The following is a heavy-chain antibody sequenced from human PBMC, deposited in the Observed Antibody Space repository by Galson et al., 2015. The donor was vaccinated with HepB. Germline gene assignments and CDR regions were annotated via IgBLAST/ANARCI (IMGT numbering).Heavy chain of an antibody. CDR2: ISSSSSYI. CDR1: GFTFSSYS. D-gene: IGHD6-13*01. Sequence: SLRLSCAASGFTFSSYSMNWVRQAPGKGLEWVSSISSSSSYIYYADSVKGRFTISRDNAKNSLYLQMNSLRAEDTAVYYCARGGRGPVAAAGYYFDYWGQGTLVTVSS. CDR3: ARGGRGPVAAAGYYFDY. J-gene: IGHJ4*02. V-gene: IGHV3-21*01.